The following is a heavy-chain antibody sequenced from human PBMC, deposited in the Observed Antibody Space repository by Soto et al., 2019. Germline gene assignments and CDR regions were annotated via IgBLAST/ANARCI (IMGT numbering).Heavy chain of an antibody. J-gene: IGHJ4*02. CDR1: GPAFPASG. CDR2: ILVGSGDT. Sequence: SVKVSCKGSGPAFPASGVQWVRQTRGQRLEWMGWILVGSGDTNYSEKFQDRVTFSRVXXXXXVXMXMXXXXSEXTAIYYCAAYSSGFYRAFDYWGQGALVTVSS. V-gene: IGHV1-58*01. CDR3: AAYSSGFYRAFDY. D-gene: IGHD3-22*01.